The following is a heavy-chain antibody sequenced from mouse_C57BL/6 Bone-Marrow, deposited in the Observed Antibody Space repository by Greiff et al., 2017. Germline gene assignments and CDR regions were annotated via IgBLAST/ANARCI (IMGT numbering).Heavy chain of an antibody. D-gene: IGHD1-1*01. Sequence: EVQVVESGGDLVKPGGSLKLSCAASGFTFSSYGMSWVRQTPDKRLEWVATISSGGSYTYYPDSVKGRFTISRDNAKNTLYLQMSSLKSEDTAMYYCARSFSFLAYWGQGTLVTVSA. CDR3: ARSFSFLAY. V-gene: IGHV5-6*01. J-gene: IGHJ3*01. CDR2: ISSGGSYT. CDR1: GFTFSSYG.